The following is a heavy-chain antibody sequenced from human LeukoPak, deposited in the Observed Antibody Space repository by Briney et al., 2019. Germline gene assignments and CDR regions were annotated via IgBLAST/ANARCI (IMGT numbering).Heavy chain of an antibody. J-gene: IGHJ5*02. V-gene: IGHV1-69*04. D-gene: IGHD2-2*01. CDR2: IIPILGIA. CDR3: ARDVRYCSSTSCYPSNWFDP. CDR1: GGAFSSYT. Sequence: ASVKVSCKASGGAFSSYTISWVRQAPGQGLEWMGRIIPILGIANYAQKFQGRVTITADKSTSTAYMELSSLRSEDTAVYYCARDVRYCSSTSCYPSNWFDPWGQGTLVTVSS.